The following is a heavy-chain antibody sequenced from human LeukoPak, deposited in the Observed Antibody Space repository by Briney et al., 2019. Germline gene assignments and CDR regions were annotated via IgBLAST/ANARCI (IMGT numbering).Heavy chain of an antibody. CDR2: ISSSGYTI. J-gene: IGHJ4*02. CDR1: GFTFSHYE. CDR3: AREDCSSTSCYDPSVSDY. D-gene: IGHD2-2*01. Sequence: GGSLRLSCAASGFTFSHYEMNWVRQAPGKGLEWVSYISSSGYTIYYADSVKGRFTISRDNAKNSLYLQMNSLRAEDTAVYYCAREDCSSTSCYDPSVSDYRGQGTLVTVSS. V-gene: IGHV3-48*03.